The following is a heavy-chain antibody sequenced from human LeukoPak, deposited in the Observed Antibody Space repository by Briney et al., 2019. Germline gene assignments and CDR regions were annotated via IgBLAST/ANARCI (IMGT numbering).Heavy chain of an antibody. CDR1: GYTLTELS. Sequence: ASVKVSCKVSGYTLTELSMHWVRQAPGKGLEWMGGFDPEDGETIYAQKFQGRVTMTEDTSTDTAYMELSRLRSDDTAVYYCARDLYGSGSYSAEVWGKGTTVTVSS. V-gene: IGHV1-24*01. CDR2: FDPEDGET. D-gene: IGHD3-10*01. J-gene: IGHJ6*04. CDR3: ARDLYGSGSYSAEV.